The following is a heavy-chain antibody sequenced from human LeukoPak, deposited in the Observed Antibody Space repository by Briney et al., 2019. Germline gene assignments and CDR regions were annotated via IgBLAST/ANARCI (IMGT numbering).Heavy chain of an antibody. Sequence: SETLSLTCTVSGGSISSSSCYWGWIRQPPGKGLEWIGSIYYSGSTYYNPSLKSRVTISVDTSKNQFSLKLSSVTAADTAVYYCARSGNYGDYESWFDPWGQGTLVTVSS. CDR1: GGSISSSSCY. CDR3: ARSGNYGDYESWFDP. V-gene: IGHV4-39*01. J-gene: IGHJ5*02. D-gene: IGHD4-17*01. CDR2: IYYSGST.